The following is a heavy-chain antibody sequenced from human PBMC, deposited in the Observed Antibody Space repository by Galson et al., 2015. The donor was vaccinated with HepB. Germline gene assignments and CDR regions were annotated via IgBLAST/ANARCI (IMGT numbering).Heavy chain of an antibody. CDR3: ARDRGSYCSSTSCSPHFWFDP. V-gene: IGHV1-3*01. CDR1: GYTFTSYA. D-gene: IGHD2-2*01. J-gene: IGHJ5*02. CDR2: INAGNGNT. Sequence: SVKVSCKASGYTFTSYAMHWVRQAPGQRLEWMGWINAGNGNTKYSQKFQGRVTITRDTSASTAYMELSSLRSEDTAVYYCARDRGSYCSSTSCSPHFWFDPWGQGTLVTVSS.